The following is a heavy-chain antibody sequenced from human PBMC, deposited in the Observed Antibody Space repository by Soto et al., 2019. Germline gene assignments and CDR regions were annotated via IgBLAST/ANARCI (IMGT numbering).Heavy chain of an antibody. V-gene: IGHV1-69*01. CDR3: ARGGGWYYYYGMDV. J-gene: IGHJ6*02. D-gene: IGHD3-10*01. CDR1: GGTFSSYA. CDR2: IIPIFGTA. Sequence: QVQLVQSGAEVKKPGSSVNVSCKASGGTFSSYAISWVRQAPGQGLEWVGGIIPIFGTANYAQKFQGRVTITADASTSTAYMELRSLRSEDKAVYYCARGGGWYYYYGMDVWGQGTTVTVSS.